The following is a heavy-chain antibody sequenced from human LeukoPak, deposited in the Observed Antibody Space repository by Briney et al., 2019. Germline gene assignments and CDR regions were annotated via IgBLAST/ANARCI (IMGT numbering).Heavy chain of an antibody. D-gene: IGHD1-26*01. CDR2: ISGSGDNT. CDR1: GFTFSNYA. V-gene: IGHV3-23*01. CDR3: AKIGARGTLGATREFDY. J-gene: IGHJ4*02. Sequence: GGSLRLSCAASGFTFSNYAMSWVRQAPGKGLEWVSVISGSGDNTYYSDSVKGRFTISRDNSKNTLYLQMNSLRAEDTAVYYCAKIGARGTLGATREFDYWGQGTLVTVSS.